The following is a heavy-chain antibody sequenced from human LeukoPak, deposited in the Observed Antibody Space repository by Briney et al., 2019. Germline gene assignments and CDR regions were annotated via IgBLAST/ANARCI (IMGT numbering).Heavy chain of an antibody. D-gene: IGHD6-19*01. V-gene: IGHV3-74*01. J-gene: IGHJ4*02. CDR2: INADGSTT. Sequence: GGSLRLSCAASVSGFTFNNYWMHWVRQAPGKGLVWVSRINADGSTTSYADSVRGRFTISRDNAKNTPYLQMNSLRAEDTAVYYCATLISGWSLYWGQGTLVTVSS. CDR3: ATLISGWSLY. CDR1: VSGFTFNNYW.